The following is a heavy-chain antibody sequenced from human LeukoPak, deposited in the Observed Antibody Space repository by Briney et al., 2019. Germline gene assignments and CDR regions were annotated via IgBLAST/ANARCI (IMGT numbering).Heavy chain of an antibody. CDR2: IYYTGSA. CDR3: ARGSITVVPAFDI. D-gene: IGHD4-23*01. J-gene: IGHJ3*02. V-gene: IGHV4-59*12. Sequence: PSETLSLTCTVSGGSISTYYWSWIRQPPGKGPEWIGCIYYTGSANYNPSLKSRGTISVDTSKNQFSLKLSSVTAADTAVYYCARGSITVVPAFDIWGQGTMFTVSS. CDR1: GGSISTYY.